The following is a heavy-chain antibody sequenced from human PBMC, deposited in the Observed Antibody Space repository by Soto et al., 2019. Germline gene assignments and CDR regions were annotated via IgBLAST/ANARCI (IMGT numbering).Heavy chain of an antibody. CDR1: GFSLSTTGVG. Sequence: QITLKESGPTLVEPTQTLTLTCTYSGFSLSTTGVGVCWILQPPGKALEWLGIIYWNDDKRYSPSLKKRFTLNSDISTSQVVLTMTNMDPVDTATYSCAHTWGLPFDYWGQGTLVIVSS. J-gene: IGHJ4*02. CDR2: IYWNDDK. D-gene: IGHD3-16*01. V-gene: IGHV2-5*01. CDR3: AHTWGLPFDY.